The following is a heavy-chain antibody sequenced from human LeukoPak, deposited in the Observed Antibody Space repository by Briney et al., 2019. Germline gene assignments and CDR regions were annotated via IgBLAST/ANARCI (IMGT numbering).Heavy chain of an antibody. CDR1: GFTFSSYW. J-gene: IGHJ4*02. Sequence: PGGSLRLSCAASGFTFSSYWMHWVRQAPGKGLVWVSRINSDGSSTRYADSVKGRFTISRDNAKNTLYLQMNSLRAEDTAVYYCARVFYDFWSGYYTSETFDYWGQGTLVTVSS. CDR2: INSDGSST. D-gene: IGHD3-3*01. CDR3: ARVFYDFWSGYYTSETFDY. V-gene: IGHV3-74*01.